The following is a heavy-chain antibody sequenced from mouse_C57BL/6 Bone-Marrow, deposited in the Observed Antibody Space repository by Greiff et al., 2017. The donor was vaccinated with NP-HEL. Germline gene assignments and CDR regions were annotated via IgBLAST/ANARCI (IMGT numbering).Heavy chain of an antibody. Sequence: QVQLKESGPGLVQPSQSLSITCTVSGFSLTSYGVHWVRQPPGKGLEWLGVIWSGGSTDYNAAFISRLSISKDNSKSQVFFKMNSLQADDTAIYYCAKKGYGSSPYYYAMDYWGQGTSVTVSS. CDR2: IWSGGST. D-gene: IGHD1-1*01. CDR1: GFSLTSYG. V-gene: IGHV2-4*01. J-gene: IGHJ4*01. CDR3: AKKGYGSSPYYYAMDY.